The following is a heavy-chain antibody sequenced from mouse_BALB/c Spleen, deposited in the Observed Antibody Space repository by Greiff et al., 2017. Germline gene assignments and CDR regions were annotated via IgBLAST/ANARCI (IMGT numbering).Heavy chain of an antibody. CDR3: ASRGVYYDYDDVSYYFDY. V-gene: IGHV3-6*02. D-gene: IGHD2-4*01. Sequence: EVKLQESGPGLVKPSQSLSLTCSVTGYSITSGYYWNWIRQFPGNKLEWMGYISYDGSNNYNPSLKNRISITRDTSKNQFFLKLNSVTTEDTATYYCASRGVYYDYDDVSYYFDYWGQGTTLTVSS. CDR1: GYSITSGYY. CDR2: ISYDGSN. J-gene: IGHJ2*01.